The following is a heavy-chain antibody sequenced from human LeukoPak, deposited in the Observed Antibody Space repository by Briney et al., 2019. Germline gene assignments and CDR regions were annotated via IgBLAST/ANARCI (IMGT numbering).Heavy chain of an antibody. Sequence: GSLRLSCTVSGHPFSSFTLNWVRQSPGKGLEWVSSISSSSTYTYYADSVKGRFTISRDNAKNSLFLQMNGLRDDDTGVYFCATDTLRFRMDVWGKGTTVIVSS. CDR1: GHPFSSFT. V-gene: IGHV3-21*01. J-gene: IGHJ6*04. CDR2: ISSSSTYT. CDR3: ATDTLRFRMDV. D-gene: IGHD3-3*01.